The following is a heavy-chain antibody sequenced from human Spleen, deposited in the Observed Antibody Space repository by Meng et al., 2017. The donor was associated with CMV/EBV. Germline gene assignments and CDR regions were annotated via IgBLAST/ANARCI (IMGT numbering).Heavy chain of an antibody. J-gene: IGHJ4*02. CDR2: INHSGST. CDR1: GGSFSGYY. V-gene: IGHV4-34*01. D-gene: IGHD3-10*01. CDR3: ARAGARGVPVDY. Sequence: QGQLQQWGAGLLKPSETLSLTCAVYGGSFSGYYWSWIRQPPGKGLEWIGEINHSGSTNYNPSLKSRVTISVDTSKNQLSLKLFSVTAADTAVYYCARAGARGVPVDYWGQGILVTVSS.